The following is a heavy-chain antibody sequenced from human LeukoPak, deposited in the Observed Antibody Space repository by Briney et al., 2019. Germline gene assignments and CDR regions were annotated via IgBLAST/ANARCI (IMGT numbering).Heavy chain of an antibody. V-gene: IGHV4-59*11. CDR3: ARTRDDYNWEPEY. CDR1: DDSIRTHY. CDR2: MFYSGRT. Sequence: PSETLSLTCTVSDDSIRTHYWSWLRQPPGKGLEWIGYMFYSGRTNYNPSLKSRVTISLDTSKNQFSLKLRSVTAEDTAIYYCARTRDDYNWEPEYWGQGTLVTVSS. J-gene: IGHJ4*02. D-gene: IGHD4-4*01.